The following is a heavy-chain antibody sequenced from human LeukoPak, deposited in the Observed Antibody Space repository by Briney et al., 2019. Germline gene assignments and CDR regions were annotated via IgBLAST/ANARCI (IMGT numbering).Heavy chain of an antibody. CDR2: IRSDGSIK. CDR3: TKDEVFSSAWYFDY. CDR1: GFTFSSYG. V-gene: IGHV3-30*02. D-gene: IGHD6-19*01. J-gene: IGHJ4*02. Sequence: GGSLRLSCAASGFTFSSYGMHWVRQAPGKGREGVAFIRSDGSIKYYTESLKGRFTISRDNSKNTLYLQINSLRPEDTAVYYCTKDEVFSSAWYFDYWGQGTLVTVSS.